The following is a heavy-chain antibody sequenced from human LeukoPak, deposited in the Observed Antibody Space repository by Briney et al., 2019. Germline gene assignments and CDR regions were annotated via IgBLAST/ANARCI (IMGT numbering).Heavy chain of an antibody. V-gene: IGHV3-64*01. J-gene: IGHJ6*02. D-gene: IGHD1-26*01. Sequence: GSLRLSCAASGFTFSSYAMHWVRQAPGKGLEYVSAISSNGGSTYYANSVKGRFTISRDNSKNTLYLQMGSLRAEDMAVYYCAREGATLRSYYYYGMDVWGQGTTVTVSS. CDR3: AREGATLRSYYYYGMDV. CDR1: GFTFSSYA. CDR2: ISSNGGST.